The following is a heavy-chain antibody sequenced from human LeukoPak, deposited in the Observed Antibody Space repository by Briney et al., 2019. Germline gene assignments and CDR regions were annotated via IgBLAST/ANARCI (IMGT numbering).Heavy chain of an antibody. J-gene: IGHJ4*02. CDR1: GYTFTSYG. CDR3: ARPLHGGSTLTQFDF. D-gene: IGHD2-15*01. CDR2: ISPGAGTT. Sequence: ASVKVSCKASGYTFTSYGITWVRQAPGQGLEWMGIISPGAGTTSYAQKFQGRVTMTRDTSTSTVYVEVSSLRSDDTAVYYCARPLHGGSTLTQFDFWGQGTLVTVSS. V-gene: IGHV1-46*01.